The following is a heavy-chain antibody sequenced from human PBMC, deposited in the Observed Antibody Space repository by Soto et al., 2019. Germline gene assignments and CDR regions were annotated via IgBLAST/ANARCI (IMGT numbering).Heavy chain of an antibody. J-gene: IGHJ4*02. CDR2: ISYDGSNK. D-gene: IGHD3-22*01. V-gene: IGHV3-30*18. CDR3: AKDVDYDSSGRDY. Sequence: LRLSCAASGFTFSSYGMHWVRQAPGKGLEWVAVISYDGSNKYYADSVKGRFTISRDNSKNTLYLQMNSLRAEDTAVYYCAKDVDYDSSGRDYWGQGTLVTVSS. CDR1: GFTFSSYG.